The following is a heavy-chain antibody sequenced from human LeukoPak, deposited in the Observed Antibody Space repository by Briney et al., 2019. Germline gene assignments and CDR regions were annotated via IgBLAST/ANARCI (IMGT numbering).Heavy chain of an antibody. V-gene: IGHV1-69*13. CDR3: ASLVDNWFDP. CDR1: GGTFSSYA. Sequence: SVKVSCKASGGTFSSYAISWVRQAPGQGLEWMGGIIPIFGTANHAQKFQGRVTITADESTSTAYMELSSLRSEDTAVYYCASLVDNWFDPWGQGTLVTVSS. CDR2: IIPIFGTA. D-gene: IGHD2-15*01. J-gene: IGHJ5*02.